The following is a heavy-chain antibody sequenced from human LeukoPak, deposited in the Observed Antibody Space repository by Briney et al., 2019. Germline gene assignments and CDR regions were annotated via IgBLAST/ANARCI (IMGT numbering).Heavy chain of an antibody. V-gene: IGHV4-39*02. J-gene: IGHJ5*02. D-gene: IGHD3-10*01. CDR1: GGSISSSSYY. Sequence: SETLSLTCTVSGGSISSSSYYWGWIRQPPGKGLEWIGSIYYSGSTYYNPSLKSRVTISVDTSKNQFSLKLSSVTAADTAVYYCAREKRITMVRGVINWFDPWGQGTLVTVSS. CDR3: AREKRITMVRGVINWFDP. CDR2: IYYSGST.